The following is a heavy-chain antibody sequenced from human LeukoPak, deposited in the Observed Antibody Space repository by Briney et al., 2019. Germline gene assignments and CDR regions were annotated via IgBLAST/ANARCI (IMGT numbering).Heavy chain of an antibody. CDR3: ARAIANTMILRKYDAFDI. Sequence: ASVKVSCKASGYTFTGYYMHWVRQAPGQGLEWMGWITPNSGGTNYAQKFQGRVTMTSDTSISTAYMELSRLRSNDTAVYYCARAIANTMILRKYDAFDIWGQGTMVTVSS. V-gene: IGHV1-2*02. J-gene: IGHJ3*02. CDR1: GYTFTGYY. CDR2: ITPNSGGT. D-gene: IGHD3-22*01.